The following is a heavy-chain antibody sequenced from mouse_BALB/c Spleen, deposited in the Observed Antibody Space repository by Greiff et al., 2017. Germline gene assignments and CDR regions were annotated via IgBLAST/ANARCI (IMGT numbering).Heavy chain of an antibody. D-gene: IGHD1-1*01. CDR2: INSNGGST. CDR1: GFTFSSYG. J-gene: IGHJ2*01. CDR3: ARLYYGSSYVFDY. Sequence: EVKLVESGGGLVQPGGSLKLSCAASGFTFSSYGMSWVRQTPDKRLELVATINSNGGSTYYPDSVKGRFTISRDNAKNTLYLQMSSLKSEDTAMYYCARLYYGSSYVFDYWGQGTTLTVSS. V-gene: IGHV5-6-3*01.